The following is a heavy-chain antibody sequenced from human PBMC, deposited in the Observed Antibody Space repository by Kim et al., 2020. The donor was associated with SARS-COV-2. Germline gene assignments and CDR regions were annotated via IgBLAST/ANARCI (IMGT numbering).Heavy chain of an antibody. D-gene: IGHD3-10*01. CDR1: GFSVSSHY. CDR2: LYPNGGT. V-gene: IGHV3-66*01. J-gene: IGHJ4*02. CDR3: ARVPSSFGSGFHFDH. Sequence: GGSLRLSCAASGFSVSSHYMAWVRRAPGEGLEWVAILYPNGGTYYTDSVRGRFIISSDNSDNTLYLHLNSLRAEDTAVYFCARVPSSFGSGFHFDHWGQG.